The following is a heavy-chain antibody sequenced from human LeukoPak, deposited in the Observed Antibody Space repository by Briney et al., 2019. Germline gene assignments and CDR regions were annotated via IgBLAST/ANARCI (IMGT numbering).Heavy chain of an antibody. CDR3: ARQYSSSWYGYYYYYMDV. J-gene: IGHJ6*03. CDR2: IYYSGST. CDR1: GGSISSRSYY. Sequence: SETLSLTCTVSGGSISSRSYYWGWIGQPPGKGLEWIGSIYYSGSTYYNPSLKSRVTISVDTPKNQFSLKLSSVTAADTAVYYCARQYSSSWYGYYYYYMDVWGKGTPVTVSS. D-gene: IGHD6-13*01. V-gene: IGHV4-39*01.